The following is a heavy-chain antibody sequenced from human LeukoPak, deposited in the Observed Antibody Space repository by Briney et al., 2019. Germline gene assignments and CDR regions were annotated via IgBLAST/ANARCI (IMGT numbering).Heavy chain of an antibody. J-gene: IGHJ3*02. D-gene: IGHD1-14*01. Sequence: GGSLRLSCAASGFTVSSNYMSWVRQAPGKGLEWVSVIYSGGSTYYADSVKGRFTISRDNSKNTLYLQMNSLRAEDTAVYYCAKCGAASRTTCQESAFDMWGQGTMVTVSS. V-gene: IGHV3-53*01. CDR3: AKCGAASRTTCQESAFDM. CDR2: IYSGGST. CDR1: GFTVSSNY.